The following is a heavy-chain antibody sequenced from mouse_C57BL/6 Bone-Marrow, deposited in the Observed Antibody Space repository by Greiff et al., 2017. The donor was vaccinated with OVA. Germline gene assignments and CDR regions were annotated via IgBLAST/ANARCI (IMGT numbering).Heavy chain of an antibody. CDR3: ARHVYYGSSYAWFAY. D-gene: IGHD1-1*01. V-gene: IGHV5-6*01. J-gene: IGHJ3*01. CDR2: ISSGGSYT. CDR1: GFTFSSYG. Sequence: EVHLVESGGDLVKPGGSLKLSCAASGFTFSSYGMSWVRQTPDKRLEWVATISSGGSYTYYPDRVKGRFTISRDNAKNTLYLQMSSLKSEDTAMYYCARHVYYGSSYAWFAYWGQGTLVTVSA.